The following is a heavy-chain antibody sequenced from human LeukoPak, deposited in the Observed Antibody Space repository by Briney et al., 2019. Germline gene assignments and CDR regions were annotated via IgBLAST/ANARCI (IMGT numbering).Heavy chain of an antibody. Sequence: PGGALRLSCVDSGFTFSSHATHWVRQAPGKGLEWVAVISNDGSNKYYGDSVKGRFTISRDNSKNTLYLQMNSLRAEDTAVYYCAKGGHGGNSFDYWGQGTLLTVSS. D-gene: IGHD4-23*01. V-gene: IGHV3-30-3*01. CDR3: AKGGHGGNSFDY. CDR1: GFTFSSHA. CDR2: ISNDGSNK. J-gene: IGHJ4*02.